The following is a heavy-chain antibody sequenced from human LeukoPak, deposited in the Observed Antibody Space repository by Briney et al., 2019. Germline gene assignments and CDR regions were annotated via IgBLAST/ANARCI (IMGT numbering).Heavy chain of an antibody. CDR3: ASSDSSGWYTLGY. V-gene: IGHV3-66*01. CDR2: IYSGGST. J-gene: IGHJ4*02. Sequence: PGGSLRLSCAASGFTVSSNHMSWVRQAPGKGLEWVSVIYSGGSTYYADSVKGRFTISRDNSKNTLYLQMNSLRAEDTAVYYCASSDSSGWYTLGYWGQGTLVTVSS. D-gene: IGHD6-19*01. CDR1: GFTVSSNH.